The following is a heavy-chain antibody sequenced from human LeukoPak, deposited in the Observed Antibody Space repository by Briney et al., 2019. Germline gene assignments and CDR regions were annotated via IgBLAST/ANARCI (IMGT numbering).Heavy chain of an antibody. CDR3: ARTTVTHEDTFDI. Sequence: SETLSLTCAVYGGSFSDYYWTWIRQVPGKGLEWIGEINHSGSTSYNPSLKSRVTMSIDTSKKQFSLKLSSVTAADTAVYYSARTTVTHEDTFDIWGQGTMVTVSS. V-gene: IGHV4-34*01. D-gene: IGHD4-17*01. CDR2: INHSGST. J-gene: IGHJ3*02. CDR1: GGSFSDYY.